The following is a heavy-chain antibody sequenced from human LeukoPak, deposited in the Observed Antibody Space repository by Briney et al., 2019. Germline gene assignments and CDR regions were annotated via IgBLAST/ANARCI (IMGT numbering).Heavy chain of an antibody. CDR1: GYTFSLYA. D-gene: IGHD4-17*01. V-gene: IGHV3-23*01. CDR2: LGVSVSGYGGST. J-gene: IGHJ4*02. Sequence: GGSLRLSCAASGYTFSLYAMSGVRQAPGRGVEWVSALGVSVSGYGGSTYYAGSVKARFTISRHTHYNTQYLQINSLRPQDTTVYYCAKDQTFPGRGHYTYFDYWGQGALVTVSS. CDR3: AKDQTFPGRGHYTYFDY.